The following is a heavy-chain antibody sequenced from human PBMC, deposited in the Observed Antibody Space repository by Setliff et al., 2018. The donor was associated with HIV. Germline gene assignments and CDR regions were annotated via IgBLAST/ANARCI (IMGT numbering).Heavy chain of an antibody. CDR2: INPIFGTP. CDR3: AREMAPSADDAFDI. CDR1: GGTFNIYS. D-gene: IGHD1-26*01. V-gene: IGHV1-69*13. Sequence: GASVKVSCKASGGTFNIYSINWVRQAPGQGLEWMGGINPIFGTPNYGQRFQGRVTITADESTSTAYMELRSLRSEDTAVYYCAREMAPSADDAFDIWGQGTMVTVSS. J-gene: IGHJ3*02.